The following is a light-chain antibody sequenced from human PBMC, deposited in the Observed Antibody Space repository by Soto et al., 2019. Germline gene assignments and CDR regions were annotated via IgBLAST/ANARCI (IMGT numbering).Light chain of an antibody. CDR3: QQYNSYSWT. V-gene: IGKV3-20*01. CDR1: QSINNRY. J-gene: IGKJ1*01. Sequence: EIVLTQSPGTLSLSPGERATLSCRASQSINNRYLAWYQQKPGQAPRLLIYAASSRATGIPDRFSGSGSGTDFTLTISRLEPDDFATYYCQQYNSYSWTFGQGTKVEIK. CDR2: AAS.